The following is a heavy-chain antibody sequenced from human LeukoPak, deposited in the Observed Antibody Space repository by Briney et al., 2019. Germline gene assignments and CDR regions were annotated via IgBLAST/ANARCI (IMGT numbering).Heavy chain of an antibody. Sequence: SETLSLTCGVSGASVSSIGYYWSWIRQPPGKGLEWIGYIYYSGSTNYNPSLKSRVTISVDTSKNQFSLKLSSVTAADTAVYYCARSRRSTRDLFDYWGQGTLVTVSS. V-gene: IGHV4-61*08. CDR3: ARSRRSTRDLFDY. CDR1: GASVSSIGYY. CDR2: IYYSGST. D-gene: IGHD5/OR15-5a*01. J-gene: IGHJ4*02.